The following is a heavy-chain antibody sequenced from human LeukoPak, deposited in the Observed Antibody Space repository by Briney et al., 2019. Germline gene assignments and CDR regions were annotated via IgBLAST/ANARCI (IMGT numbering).Heavy chain of an antibody. CDR1: GGSISSSSYY. J-gene: IGHJ4*02. Sequence: PSETLSLTCTVSGGSISSSSYYWGWIRQPPGKGLEWIGSIYYSGSTYYNPSLKSRVTISVDTSKNQFSLKLTSVTAADTAVYYCARVAEGTYYFDYWGQGTLVTVSS. CDR2: IYYSGST. V-gene: IGHV4-39*07. D-gene: IGHD1-1*01. CDR3: ARVAEGTYYFDY.